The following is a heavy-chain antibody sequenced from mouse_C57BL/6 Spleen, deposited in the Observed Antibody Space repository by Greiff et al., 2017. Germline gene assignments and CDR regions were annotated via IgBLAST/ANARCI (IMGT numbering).Heavy chain of an antibody. J-gene: IGHJ3*01. CDR2: IYPGDGDT. CDR1: GYAFSSSW. V-gene: IGHV1-82*01. Sequence: VQLQQSGPELVKPGASVKISCKASGYAFSSSWMNWVKQRPGKGLEWIGRIYPGDGDTNYNGKFKGKATLTAAKSSSTAYMQLSSLTSEDSAVYFCARDDGYSWFAYWGQGTLVTVSA. CDR3: ARDDGYSWFAY. D-gene: IGHD2-3*01.